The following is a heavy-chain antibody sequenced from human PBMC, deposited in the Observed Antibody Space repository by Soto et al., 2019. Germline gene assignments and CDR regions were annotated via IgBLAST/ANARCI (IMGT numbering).Heavy chain of an antibody. CDR1: EGSSISGSYC. CDR3: ARGEWFGELLSWFDP. V-gene: IGHV4-61*01. D-gene: IGHD3-10*01. CDR2: IYYSGST. Sequence: LLIISLSSTVSEGSSISGSYCWSFKQQPPGKGLEWIGYIYYSGSTNYSPSLKSRVTISVDTSKNQFSLKLSSVTAADTAVYYCARGEWFGELLSWFDPWGQGTLVIVSS. J-gene: IGHJ5*02.